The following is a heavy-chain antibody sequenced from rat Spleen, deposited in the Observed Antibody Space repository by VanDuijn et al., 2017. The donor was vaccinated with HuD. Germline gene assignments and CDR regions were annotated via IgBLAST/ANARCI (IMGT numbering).Heavy chain of an antibody. CDR2: ITPSGLTT. Sequence: EVQLVESGGGLVLPGRSLKLSCATSGFSFSKYGMQWIRQTPTKGLQWVAAITPSGLTTHYRDSMKGRFTISRENAKATLYLQMESLRSEDTATDYCAKLRKLGGGYVTDAGGQGASVTVSS. CDR1: GFSFSKYG. CDR3: AKLRKLGGGYVTDA. D-gene: IGHD5-1*01. J-gene: IGHJ4*01. V-gene: IGHV5-19*01.